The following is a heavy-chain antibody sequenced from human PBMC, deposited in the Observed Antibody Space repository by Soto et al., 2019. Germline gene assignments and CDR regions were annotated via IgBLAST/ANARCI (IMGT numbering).Heavy chain of an antibody. Sequence: GXSLRLSCAASGFTFSSYALSWFRQAPVNGLEWVSAISGSGGSTYYADSAKGRFTISRDNSKNTLYLQMNSLRAEDTAVYYCAKDIVVVPAANEGGGDYWGQGTLVTVSS. J-gene: IGHJ4*02. D-gene: IGHD2-2*01. CDR2: ISGSGGST. CDR3: AKDIVVVPAANEGGGDY. CDR1: GFTFSSYA. V-gene: IGHV3-23*01.